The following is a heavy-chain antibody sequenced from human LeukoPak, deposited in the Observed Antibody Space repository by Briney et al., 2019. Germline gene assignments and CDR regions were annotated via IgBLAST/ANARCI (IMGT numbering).Heavy chain of an antibody. CDR3: ARSPEGDWFDP. CDR2: ISAYNGNT. D-gene: IGHD1-14*01. Sequence: ASVKVSCKASGYTFTSYGISRVRQAPGQGLEWMGWISAYNGNTNYAQKLQGRVTMTTDTSTSTAYMELRRLRSDDTAVYYCARSPEGDWFDPWGQGTLVTVSS. V-gene: IGHV1-18*01. CDR1: GYTFTSYG. J-gene: IGHJ5*02.